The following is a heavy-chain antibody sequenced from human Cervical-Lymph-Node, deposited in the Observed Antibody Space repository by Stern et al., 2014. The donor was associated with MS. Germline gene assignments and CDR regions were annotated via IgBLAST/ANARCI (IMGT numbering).Heavy chain of an antibody. Sequence: VQLEESGAEVRKPGASVKVSCKASGNTFTSYAMNWVLQAPGQRLEWMGGINAGTGNTKYSQKFQARVTLTRDTSASTAYMELSSLRSEDTAVYYCAKEGANDCFDYWGQGTLVTVSS. CDR1: GNTFTSYA. CDR3: AKEGANDCFDY. V-gene: IGHV1-3*01. J-gene: IGHJ4*02. CDR2: INAGTGNT.